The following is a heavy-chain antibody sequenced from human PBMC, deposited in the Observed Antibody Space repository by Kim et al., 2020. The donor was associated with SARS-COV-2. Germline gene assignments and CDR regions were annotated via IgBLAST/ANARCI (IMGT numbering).Heavy chain of an antibody. CDR1: GGSISSYY. Sequence: SETLSLTCTASGGSISSYYWSWIRQPPGKGLEWIGYINYSGSTTYNPALKSRVTISVDTSKNKSSLKLSSVTAADTAVYYCAGGRWWYGGKACHFDYWGQGTLVTVSS. V-gene: IGHV4-59*13. D-gene: IGHD2-15*01. J-gene: IGHJ4*02. CDR2: INYSGST. CDR3: AGGRWWYGGKACHFDY.